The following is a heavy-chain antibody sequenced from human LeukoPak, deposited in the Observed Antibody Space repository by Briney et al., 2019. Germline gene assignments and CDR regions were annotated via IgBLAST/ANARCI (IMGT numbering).Heavy chain of an antibody. V-gene: IGHV4-39*01. CDR2: IYYSGNT. Sequence: SETLSLTCTVSGGSISSSNYYWGWIRQPPGKGLEWIGSIYYSGNTYYNPSLKSRVTISFDTSKNQFSLKLSSVTAADTAVYYCARQNALTAATDYWGQGTLVTVSS. J-gene: IGHJ4*02. CDR3: ARQNALTAATDY. CDR1: GGSISSSNYY. D-gene: IGHD6-25*01.